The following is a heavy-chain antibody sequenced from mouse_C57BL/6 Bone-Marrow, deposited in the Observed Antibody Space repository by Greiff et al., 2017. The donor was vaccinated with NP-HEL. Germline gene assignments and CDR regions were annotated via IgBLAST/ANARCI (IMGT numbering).Heavy chain of an antibody. J-gene: IGHJ4*01. CDR2: RRNKANDYTT. Sequence: EVQGVESGGGLVQSGRSLRLSCATSGFTFSDFYMEWVRQAPGKGLEWIAARRNKANDYTTEYSASVKGRFIVSRDTSQSILYLQMNALRAEDTAIYYCARDNPYAMDYWGQGTSVTVSS. CDR3: ARDNPYAMDY. CDR1: GFTFSDFY. V-gene: IGHV7-1*01.